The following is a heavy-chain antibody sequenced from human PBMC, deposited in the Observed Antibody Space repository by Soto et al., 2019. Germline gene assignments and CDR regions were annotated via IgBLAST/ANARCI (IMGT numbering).Heavy chain of an antibody. CDR2: ISNSGGST. V-gene: IGHV3-23*01. CDR1: GFTFSSYA. CDR3: AKYSSGWDEDY. J-gene: IGHJ4*02. Sequence: PGGSLRLSCAASGFTFSSYAMTWVRQAPGKGLEWVSTISNSGGSTYYADSVKGRFSISRDNSKNTLYVQMNSLRAEDTAVYYCAKYSSGWDEDYWGQGTLVTVSS. D-gene: IGHD6-19*01.